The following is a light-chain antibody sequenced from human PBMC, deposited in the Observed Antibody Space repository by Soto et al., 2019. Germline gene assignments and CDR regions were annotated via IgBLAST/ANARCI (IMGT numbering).Light chain of an antibody. CDR3: QHLET. Sequence: DSQITHSPSTPSASVGDRVTISCRASQSISSWLAWYQQKPGKAPKLLIYKASSLESGVPSRFSGSGSGTEFTLTISSLQPDDFTTYYCQHLETFGQGTKVDIK. CDR2: KAS. J-gene: IGKJ1*01. CDR1: QSISSW. V-gene: IGKV1-5*03.